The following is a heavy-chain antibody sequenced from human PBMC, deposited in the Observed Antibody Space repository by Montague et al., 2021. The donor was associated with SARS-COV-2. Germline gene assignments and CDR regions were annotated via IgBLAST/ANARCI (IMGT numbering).Heavy chain of an antibody. J-gene: IGHJ6*02. V-gene: IGHV2-70*11. CDR1: GFSLSTSGMC. Sequence: PALVKPTQTLTLTCTVSGFSLSTSGMCMTWIRQPPGKALEWLARIDWDGDKYYNTSLKSRLTISKDTSKNLVVLTMTNMDPVDTATYYCARGPSDTYYYNGMDVWGRGTTVTVSS. CDR3: ARGPSDTYYYNGMDV. CDR2: IDWDGDK.